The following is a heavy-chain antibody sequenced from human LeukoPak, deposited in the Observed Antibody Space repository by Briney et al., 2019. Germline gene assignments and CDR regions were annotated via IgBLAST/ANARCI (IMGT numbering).Heavy chain of an antibody. Sequence: PETLSLTCTVSGDSISSSHYWGWIRQAPGKGLEWIGNVYYDGTTYYNPSLQSRLTLPVDTSKNQFSLKLTSVTAADTAVYYCARGTGSYGSNLDNWGQGTLVTVSS. CDR3: ARGTGSYGSNLDN. CDR2: VYYDGTT. CDR1: GDSISSSHY. D-gene: IGHD3-10*01. V-gene: IGHV4-39*01. J-gene: IGHJ4*02.